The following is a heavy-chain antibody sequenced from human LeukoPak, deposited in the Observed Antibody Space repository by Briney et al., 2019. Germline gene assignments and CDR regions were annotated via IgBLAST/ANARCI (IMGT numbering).Heavy chain of an antibody. V-gene: IGHV3-74*01. Sequence: GGSLRLSCAASGFTFSSYWMLWVRHAPGKGFLLVSRINGDGSSTSYADSVKGRFTISRDNAKNNLYLQMNSLRADDTAVYYCGRGGNGGNWFDPWGQGTLVTVSS. CDR3: GRGGNGGNWFDP. J-gene: IGHJ5*02. CDR2: INGDGSST. D-gene: IGHD4-23*01. CDR1: GFTFSSYW.